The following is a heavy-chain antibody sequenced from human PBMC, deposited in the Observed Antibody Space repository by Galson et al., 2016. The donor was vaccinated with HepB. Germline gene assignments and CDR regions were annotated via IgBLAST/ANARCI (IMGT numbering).Heavy chain of an antibody. CDR1: GFSLTTSGMR. CDR2: TDWDDDK. J-gene: IGHJ4*02. CDR3: ARMGSGNYLFDY. V-gene: IGHV2-70*04. Sequence: PALVKPTQTLTLTCSSSGFSLTTSGMRVSWIRQPPGKALEWLARTDWDDDKFYSTSLKTRLSISKETSKNQVVLTLTNMDPVDTATYFCARMGSGNYLFDYWGQGILVTVSS. D-gene: IGHD1-26*01.